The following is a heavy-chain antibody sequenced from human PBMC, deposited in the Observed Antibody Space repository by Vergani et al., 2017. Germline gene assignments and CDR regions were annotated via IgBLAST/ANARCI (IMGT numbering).Heavy chain of an antibody. CDR3: SSEASVAGYRTGAKDY. D-gene: IGHD6-19*01. CDR1: GFTVSSNY. V-gene: IGHV3-53*01. CDR2: IYSGGST. Sequence: EVQLVESGGGLIQPGGSLRLSCAASGFTVSSNYMSWVRQAPGKGMEWVSVIYSGGSTYYADSVKGRFTISRDNSKNTLYLQMNSLRAEDTAVYYCSSEASVAGYRTGAKDYWGQGTLVTVSS. J-gene: IGHJ4*02.